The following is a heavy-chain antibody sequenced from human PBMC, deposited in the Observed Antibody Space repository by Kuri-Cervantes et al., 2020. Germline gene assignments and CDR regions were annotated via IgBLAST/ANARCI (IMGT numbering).Heavy chain of an antibody. CDR1: GCTFTSYD. D-gene: IGHD3-10*01. V-gene: IGHV1-2*04. Sequence: ASVKVSCKASGCTFTSYDINWVRQAPGQGLEWMGWINPNSGGTNYAQKFQGWVTMTRDTSISTAYMELSRLRSDDTAVYYCARQASDWFDPWCQGTLVTVSS. J-gene: IGHJ5*02. CDR2: INPNSGGT. CDR3: ARQASDWFDP.